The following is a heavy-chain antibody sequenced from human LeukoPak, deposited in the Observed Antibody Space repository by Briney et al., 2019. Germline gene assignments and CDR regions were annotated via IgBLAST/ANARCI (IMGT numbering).Heavy chain of an antibody. V-gene: IGHV3-66*01. Sequence: GGSLRLSCAASGFTVSTNYMTWVRQVPGKGLEWVSVIYSGGTTYYADSVEGRFSISRDNSKNTLYLQMNSLRAEDTAVYYCARYDYGRSGFDYWGQGTLVTVSS. CDR1: GFTVSTNY. D-gene: IGHD5-12*01. J-gene: IGHJ4*02. CDR3: ARYDYGRSGFDY. CDR2: IYSGGTT.